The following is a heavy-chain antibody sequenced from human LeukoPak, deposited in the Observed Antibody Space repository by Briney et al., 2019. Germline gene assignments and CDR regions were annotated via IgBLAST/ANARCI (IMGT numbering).Heavy chain of an antibody. CDR2: ITPIFGTA. V-gene: IGHV1-69*13. CDR1: GGTFSSYA. Sequence: SVKVSCKASGGTFSSYAISWVLQAPGQGLEWMGGITPIFGTANYAQKFQGRVTITADESTSTAYMELSSLRSEDTAVYYCARDPTGYSSGWYSFGSCMDVWGQGTTVTVSS. J-gene: IGHJ6*02. D-gene: IGHD6-19*01. CDR3: ARDPTGYSSGWYSFGSCMDV.